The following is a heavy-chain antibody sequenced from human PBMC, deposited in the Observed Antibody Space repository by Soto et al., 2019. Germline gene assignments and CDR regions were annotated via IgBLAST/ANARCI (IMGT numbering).Heavy chain of an antibody. CDR3: ARLPYSYVSSYFFEF. Sequence: GWSLRLSCAASGFTFSNYAVSLVRQSPGRGLEWVASISDRGGSTKYADSVNGRFTISRDNSRNTLFLQMDTLRAEDTAVYYCARLPYSYVSSYFFEFWGEGTLVTVSS. V-gene: IGHV3-23*01. D-gene: IGHD5-18*01. J-gene: IGHJ4*02. CDR2: ISDRGGST. CDR1: GFTFSNYA.